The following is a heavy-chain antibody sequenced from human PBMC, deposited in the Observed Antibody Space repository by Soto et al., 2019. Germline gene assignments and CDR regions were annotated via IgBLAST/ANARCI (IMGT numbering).Heavy chain of an antibody. CDR2: ISYDGSNK. J-gene: IGHJ6*02. CDR1: GFTVSSYA. D-gene: IGHD2-21*02. V-gene: IGHV3-30-3*01. CDR3: ARELWFNGGNSEGIDV. Sequence: QVQLVESGGGVVQPGRSLRLSCAASGFTVSSYAMHWVRQAPGKGLEWVAVISYDGSNKYYADSVKGRFTISRDNSKNTLYLQMNSLRPEDTAVYYCARELWFNGGNSEGIDVWGQGTTVTGSS.